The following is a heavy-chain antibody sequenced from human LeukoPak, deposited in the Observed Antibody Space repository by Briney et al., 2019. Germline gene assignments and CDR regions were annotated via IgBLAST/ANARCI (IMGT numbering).Heavy chain of an antibody. D-gene: IGHD5-12*01. Sequence: GGSLRLSCAASGFIFGSYWMSWVRQPPGRGLEWVANIKQDGSEKYYEGSVKGRFTISRDNVKNSLYLQMNSLRADDTAIYFCARGYKLDSPAKYGMDVWGRGTTVIVSS. CDR1: GFIFGSYW. CDR2: IKQDGSEK. J-gene: IGHJ6*02. V-gene: IGHV3-7*01. CDR3: ARGYKLDSPAKYGMDV.